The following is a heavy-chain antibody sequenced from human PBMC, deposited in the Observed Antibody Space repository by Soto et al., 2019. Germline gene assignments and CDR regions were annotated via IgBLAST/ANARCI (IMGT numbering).Heavy chain of an antibody. V-gene: IGHV1-69*01. J-gene: IGHJ5*02. Sequence: QVQLVQSGAEVKKPGSSVKVSCKASGGTFSSYAISWVRQAPGQGLEWMGGIIPIFGTANYAQKFQGRVTITADESTSTAYMELSSLRSEDTAVCYCARVLRGYSSSLNWFDPGAREPWSPSPQ. CDR2: IIPIFGTA. CDR3: ARVLRGYSSSLNWFDP. CDR1: GGTFSSYA. D-gene: IGHD6-13*01.